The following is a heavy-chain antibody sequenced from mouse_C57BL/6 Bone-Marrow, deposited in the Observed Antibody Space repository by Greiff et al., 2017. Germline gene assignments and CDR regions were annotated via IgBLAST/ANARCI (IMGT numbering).Heavy chain of an antibody. J-gene: IGHJ3*01. V-gene: IGHV1-42*01. CDR1: GYSFTGYY. Sequence: VQLQQSGPELVKPGASVKISCKASGYSFTGYYMNWVKQSPEKSLEWIGEINPSTGGTTYNQKFKAKATLTVDKSSSTAYMQLKSLTSEDSAVYYCARPYGSSYGGFAYWGKGTLVTVSA. CDR2: INPSTGGT. D-gene: IGHD1-1*01. CDR3: ARPYGSSYGGFAY.